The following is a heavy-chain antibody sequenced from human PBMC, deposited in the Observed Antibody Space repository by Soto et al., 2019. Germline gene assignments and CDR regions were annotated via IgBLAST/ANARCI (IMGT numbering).Heavy chain of an antibody. CDR3: ASYPPAAGTVHDAFDI. Sequence: GGSLRLSCAASGFTFSSYSMNWVRQAPGKGLEWVSYISSSSSTIYYADSVKGRFTISRDNAKNSLYLQMNSLRAEDTAVYYCASYPPAAGTVHDAFDIWGQGTMVTVSS. CDR2: ISSSSSTI. D-gene: IGHD6-13*01. CDR1: GFTFSSYS. J-gene: IGHJ3*02. V-gene: IGHV3-48*01.